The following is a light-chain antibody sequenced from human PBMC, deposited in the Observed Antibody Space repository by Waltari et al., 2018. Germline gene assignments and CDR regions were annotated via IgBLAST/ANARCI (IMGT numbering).Light chain of an antibody. J-gene: IGLJ3*02. CDR1: SSDAGGYNY. Sequence: QSALTQPPSASGSPGQSVTISCTGTSSDAGGYNYVSWFQQRPGKAPKVMIYEVSKRPSGVPDRFSGSKSGNTASLIVSGLQAGDEADYYCSSYAGSKFWVFGGGTKLTVL. V-gene: IGLV2-8*01. CDR2: EVS. CDR3: SSYAGSKFWV.